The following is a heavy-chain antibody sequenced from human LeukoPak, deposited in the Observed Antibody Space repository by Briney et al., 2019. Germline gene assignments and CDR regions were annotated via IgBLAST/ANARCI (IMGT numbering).Heavy chain of an antibody. Sequence: SETLSLTCAVYGGSFSGYYWSWIRQPPGKGLEWIGEINHSGSTNYNPSLKSRVTISVDTSKNQFSLKLSSVTAANTAVYYCARGLRVDDFGSGYPDYWGQGTLVTVSS. CDR2: INHSGST. CDR1: GGSFSGYY. V-gene: IGHV4-34*01. J-gene: IGHJ4*02. CDR3: ARGLRVDDFGSGYPDY. D-gene: IGHD3-3*01.